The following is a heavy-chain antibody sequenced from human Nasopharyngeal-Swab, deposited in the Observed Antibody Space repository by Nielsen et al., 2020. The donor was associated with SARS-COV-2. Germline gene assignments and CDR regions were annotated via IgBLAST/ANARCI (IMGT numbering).Heavy chain of an antibody. CDR3: ASRLRGLWFGELSGRYFDL. J-gene: IGHJ2*01. Sequence: SETLSLTCTVSGYSISSGYYWGWIRQPPGKGLEWIGSIYHSGSTYYNPSLKSRVTISADTSKNQFSLKLGSVTAADTAVYYCASRLRGLWFGELSGRYFDLWGRGTLVTVSS. V-gene: IGHV4-38-2*02. CDR1: GYSISSGYY. CDR2: IYHSGST. D-gene: IGHD3-10*01.